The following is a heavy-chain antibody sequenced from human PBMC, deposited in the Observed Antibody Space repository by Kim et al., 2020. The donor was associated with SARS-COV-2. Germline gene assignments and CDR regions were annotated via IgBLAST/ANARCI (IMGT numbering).Heavy chain of an antibody. CDR3: TTDRYSSGWYGDY. Sequence: YAAPVKGRFTISRDDSKNTLYLQMNSLKTEDTAVYYCTTDRYSSGWYGDYWGQGTLVTVSS. D-gene: IGHD6-19*01. J-gene: IGHJ4*02. V-gene: IGHV3-15*01.